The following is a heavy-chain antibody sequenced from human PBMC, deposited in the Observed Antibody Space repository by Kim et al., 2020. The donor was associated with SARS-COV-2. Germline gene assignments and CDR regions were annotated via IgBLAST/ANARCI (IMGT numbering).Heavy chain of an antibody. V-gene: IGHV3-53*01. CDR2: IHPAYST. Sequence: GGSLRLSCAASGFTFSVSYLAWVRQATGKGLEWVSTIHPAYSTHYADSVKGRFTISRDNSKNTLYLQMNNLRADDTALYYCARQAGGMDVWGQGTTVTASS. CDR1: GFTFSVSY. J-gene: IGHJ6*02. D-gene: IGHD3-10*01. CDR3: ARQAGGMDV.